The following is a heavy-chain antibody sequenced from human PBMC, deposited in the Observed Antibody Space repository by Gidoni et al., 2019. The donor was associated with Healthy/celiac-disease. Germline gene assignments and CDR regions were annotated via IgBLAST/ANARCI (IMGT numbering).Heavy chain of an antibody. CDR3: AKVAVVWELLSYFDY. D-gene: IGHD1-26*01. CDR2: MSGSGGST. CDR1: GFTFRSYA. V-gene: IGHV3-23*04. Sequence: EVQLVESGGGLVQPGGSLRLSCAASGFTFRSYAMSWVRQAPGKGLEWVSAMSGSGGSTYYADSVKGRFTISRDKSKNTLYLQMNSLRAEDTAVYYCAKVAVVWELLSYFDYWGQGTLVTVSS. J-gene: IGHJ4*02.